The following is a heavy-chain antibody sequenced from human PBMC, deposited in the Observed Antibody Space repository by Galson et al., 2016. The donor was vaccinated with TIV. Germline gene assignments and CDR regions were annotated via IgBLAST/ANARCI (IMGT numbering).Heavy chain of an antibody. CDR1: GFAFNNYY. V-gene: IGHV3-11*06. D-gene: IGHD1-14*01. Sequence: SLRLSCAASGFAFNNYYLTWIRQTPGKGLEWVSHISGSGNYRDYADSVKGRFTIYRDNDKNLVYLRMNSLRAEATAVNYCAREHRPSTVITPPVYYSYYYDIDVWGQGTTVTVSS. CDR2: ISGSGNYR. CDR3: AREHRPSTVITPPVYYSYYYDIDV. J-gene: IGHJ6*02.